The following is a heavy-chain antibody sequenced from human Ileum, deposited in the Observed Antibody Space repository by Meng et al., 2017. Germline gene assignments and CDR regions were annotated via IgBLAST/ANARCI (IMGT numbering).Heavy chain of an antibody. Sequence: ESGPGLVQPSGTLSLACAVSGDSIGNSKWWSWLRQPPGKGLEWIGEISNSGSTNYNPSLKSRVTISVDTSKNQFSLKLTSVTAADTAVYYCARGDVAARLQSWGQGTLVTVSS. CDR1: GDSIGNSKW. D-gene: IGHD6-6*01. J-gene: IGHJ5*02. V-gene: IGHV4-4*02. CDR2: ISNSGST. CDR3: ARGDVAARLQS.